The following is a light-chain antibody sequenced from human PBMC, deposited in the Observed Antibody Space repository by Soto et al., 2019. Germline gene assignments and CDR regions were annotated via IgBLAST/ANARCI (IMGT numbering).Light chain of an antibody. CDR1: SGHSSYA. CDR3: QTWGTAIHDVV. CDR2: LNSDGSH. Sequence: QPVLTQSPSASASLGASVKLTCTLSSGHSSYAIAWHQQQPEKGPRYLMKLNSDGSHSKGGGIPDRFSGSSSGAERHLNISRLQCEDEADYYCQTWGTAIHDVVFGGGTKLTVL. V-gene: IGLV4-69*01. J-gene: IGLJ2*01.